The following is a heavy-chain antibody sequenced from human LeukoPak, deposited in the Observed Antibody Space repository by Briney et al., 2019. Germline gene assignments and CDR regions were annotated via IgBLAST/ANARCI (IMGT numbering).Heavy chain of an antibody. CDR3: ARLRFDFWSGYTHPYFDY. V-gene: IGHV4-39*01. J-gene: IGHJ4*02. CDR1: GGSISSSSYS. Sequence: KPSETLSLTCTVSGGSISSSSYSWGWIRQPPGKGLEWIGSIYYSGTTYYNPSLKSRVTISVDTSKLQSSLKLSSVAATDTAVYFCARLRFDFWSGYTHPYFDYWGQGTLVTVSS. D-gene: IGHD3-3*01. CDR2: IYYSGTT.